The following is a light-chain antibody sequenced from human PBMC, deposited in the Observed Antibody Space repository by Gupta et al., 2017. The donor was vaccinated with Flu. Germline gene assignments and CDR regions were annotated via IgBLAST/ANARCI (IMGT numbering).Light chain of an antibody. Sequence: MVLTHYQATLSLSDGERATHSCRASQSFGSYLTWYQQKPGQVPRLLIYDASSRASGIPARFSGSGSGTDFTLTISSLEPEDFAVYYCQQRSNWPLTFGGGTKVDIK. CDR3: QQRSNWPLT. CDR2: DAS. V-gene: IGKV3-11*01. CDR1: QSFGSY. J-gene: IGKJ4*01.